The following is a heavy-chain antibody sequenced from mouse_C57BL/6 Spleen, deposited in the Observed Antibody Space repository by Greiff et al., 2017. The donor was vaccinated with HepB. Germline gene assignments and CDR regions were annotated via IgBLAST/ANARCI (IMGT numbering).Heavy chain of an antibody. CDR3: ARSYGSSYETDY. V-gene: IGHV1-26*01. CDR2: INPNNGGT. D-gene: IGHD1-1*01. CDR1: GYTFTDYY. Sequence: VQLQQSGPELVKPGASVKISCKASGYTFTDYYMNWVKQSHGKSLEWIGDINPNNGGTSYNQKFKGKATLTVDKSSSTAYMELRSLTSEDSAVYYCARSYGSSYETDYWGQGTTLTVSS. J-gene: IGHJ2*01.